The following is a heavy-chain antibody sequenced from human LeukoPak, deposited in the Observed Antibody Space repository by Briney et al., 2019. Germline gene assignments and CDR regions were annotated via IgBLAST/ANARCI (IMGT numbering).Heavy chain of an antibody. Sequence: GGSLRLSCAASGFTFSSYWMSWVRQAPGKGLEWVANIKQDGSEKYYVDSVKGRFTISRDNAKNSLYLQMNSLRAEDTAVYYCARGRLVVPAASRRGGAFDIWGQGTMVTVSS. CDR1: GFTFSSYW. V-gene: IGHV3-7*01. D-gene: IGHD2-2*01. J-gene: IGHJ3*02. CDR2: IKQDGSEK. CDR3: ARGRLVVPAASRRGGAFDI.